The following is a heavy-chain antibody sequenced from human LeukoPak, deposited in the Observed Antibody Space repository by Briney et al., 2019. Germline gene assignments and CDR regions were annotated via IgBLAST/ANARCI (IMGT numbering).Heavy chain of an antibody. CDR2: ISAHNGNT. CDR3: ATGVVAATTRAFDI. CDR1: GYTFTSYG. Sequence: GASVKVSCKASGYTFTSYGISWVRQAPGQGLEWMGWISAHNGNTNYAQKLQGRVTMTTDTSTSTAYMELSSLRSEDTAVYYCATGVVAATTRAFDIWGQGTMVTVSS. D-gene: IGHD2-15*01. V-gene: IGHV1-18*01. J-gene: IGHJ3*02.